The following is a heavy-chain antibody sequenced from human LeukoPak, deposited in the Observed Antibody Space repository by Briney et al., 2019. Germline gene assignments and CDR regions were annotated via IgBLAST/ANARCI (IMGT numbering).Heavy chain of an antibody. D-gene: IGHD2-21*01. J-gene: IGHJ4*02. CDR2: ISYDGSNI. V-gene: IGHV3-30*18. CDR3: AKDYYIRGGNSDYDY. CDR1: GFTFSTYG. Sequence: GGSLRLSCAASGFTFSTYGMHWVRQDPGKGLEWVAGISYDGSNINYADSVKGRFTISRDNSKNTLYLQMNSLRTGDTAVYYCAKDYYIRGGNSDYDYWGQGTQVTVSS.